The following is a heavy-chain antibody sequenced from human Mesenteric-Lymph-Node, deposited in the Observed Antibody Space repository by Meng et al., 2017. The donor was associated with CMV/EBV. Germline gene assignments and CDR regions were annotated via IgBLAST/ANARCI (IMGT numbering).Heavy chain of an antibody. Sequence: SETLSLTCTVSGGSISSGGYYWSWIRQHPGKGLEWIGYIYYSGSTYYNPSLKSRVTISVDTSKNQFSLKLSSVTAADTAVYYCARDPLDYDSSDYYSEDYWGQGTLVTVSS. CDR3: ARDPLDYDSSDYYSEDY. J-gene: IGHJ4*02. D-gene: IGHD3-22*01. CDR2: IYYSGST. V-gene: IGHV4-31*03. CDR1: GGSISSGGYY.